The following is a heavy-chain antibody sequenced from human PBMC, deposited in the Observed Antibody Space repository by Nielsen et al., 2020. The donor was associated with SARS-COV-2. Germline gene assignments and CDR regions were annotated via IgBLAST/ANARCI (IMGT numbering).Heavy chain of an antibody. CDR3: AREEAAPYSSSWWNPSGAFDI. D-gene: IGHD6-13*01. J-gene: IGHJ3*02. V-gene: IGHV3-66*01. CDR1: GFVVSSNY. CDR2: IYSGGST. Sequence: GESLKISCAASGFVVSSNYLTWVRQAPGKGLEWVSVIYSGGSTYYADSVKGRFTISRDNSKNTLYLQMNSLRAEDTAVYFCAREEAAPYSSSWWNPSGAFDIWGQGTMVTVSS.